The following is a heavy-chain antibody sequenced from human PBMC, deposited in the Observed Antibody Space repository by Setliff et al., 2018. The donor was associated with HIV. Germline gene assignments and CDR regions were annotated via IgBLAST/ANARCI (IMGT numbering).Heavy chain of an antibody. CDR2: IYYSGST. V-gene: IGHV4-39*02. D-gene: IGHD2-15*01. CDR1: GGSISSTVYY. J-gene: IGHJ4*02. CDR3: AREYCSAGSCYSGR. Sequence: SETLSLTCTVSGGSISSTVYYWGWIRQPPGKGLEWIGYIYYSGSTYYNPSLKSRITISVDTSKNQFSLKLSSVTAADTAVYYCAREYCSAGSCYSGRWGQGMLVTVSS.